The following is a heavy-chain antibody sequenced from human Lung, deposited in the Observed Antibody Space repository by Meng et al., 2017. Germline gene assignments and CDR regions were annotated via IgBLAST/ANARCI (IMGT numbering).Heavy chain of an antibody. Sequence: ASVKVSCKASGYTFTGYYMHWVRQARGQGREGMGRINPNRGGTNYEQKFQGRVTMTRDTSISKAYMELSRLRSDDTAVYYCARVVVTALDYWGQGNLVTVSS. CDR2: INPNRGGT. CDR1: GYTFTGYY. D-gene: IGHD2-21*02. V-gene: IGHV1-2*06. J-gene: IGHJ4*02. CDR3: ARVVVTALDY.